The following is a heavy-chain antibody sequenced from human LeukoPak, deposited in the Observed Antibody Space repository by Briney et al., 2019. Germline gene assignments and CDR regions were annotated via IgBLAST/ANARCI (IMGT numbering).Heavy chain of an antibody. J-gene: IGHJ6*02. V-gene: IGHV4-4*02. CDR1: GGSLTSDNW. CDR2: IYHSGST. Sequence: PSGTLSLTCAVSGGSLTSDNWWTWVRQPPGKGLEWIGAIYHSGSTDYNPSLKSRVTISVDKSKNQFSLRLNSVTAADTAVYFCARDRDDMGVWGQGTTVTVSS. CDR3: ARDRDDMGV.